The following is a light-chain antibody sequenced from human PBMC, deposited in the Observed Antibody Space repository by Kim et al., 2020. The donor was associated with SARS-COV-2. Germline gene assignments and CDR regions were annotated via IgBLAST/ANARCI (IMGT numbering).Light chain of an antibody. V-gene: IGKV3-15*01. CDR2: GAS. Sequence: EIVMTQSPATLSVSPGERVTLSCRASQTVDRNLAWYQQKPGQAPRLLIYGASTRATDIPARFSDSGSGTEFTLIISSLQSEDFAVYYCQQYSHWPPYTFGQGTKLEI. CDR1: QTVDRN. CDR3: QQYSHWPPYT. J-gene: IGKJ2*01.